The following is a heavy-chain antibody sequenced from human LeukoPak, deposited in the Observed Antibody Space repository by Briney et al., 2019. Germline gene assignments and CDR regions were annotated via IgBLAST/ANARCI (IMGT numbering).Heavy chain of an antibody. CDR3: AKDGSGQWLDDTYFDY. Sequence: PGGSLRLSCAASGFTFSSYAMSWVRQAPGKGLEWVSAISGSGGSTYYAGSVKGRFTISGDNSKNTLYLQMNSLRAEDTAVYYCAKDGSGQWLDDTYFDYWGQGTLVTVSS. D-gene: IGHD6-19*01. CDR2: ISGSGGST. J-gene: IGHJ4*02. V-gene: IGHV3-23*01. CDR1: GFTFSSYA.